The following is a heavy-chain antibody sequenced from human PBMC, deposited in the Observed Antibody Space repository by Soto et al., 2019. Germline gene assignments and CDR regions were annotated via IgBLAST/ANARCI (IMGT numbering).Heavy chain of an antibody. J-gene: IGHJ4*02. CDR3: ARRSSSWYFDY. Sequence: PGGSLRLSCAASGFTFSNYAMNWVRQAPGKGLEWVSAISGSGDSTYYADSVKGRFTISRDNSKNTLYLQMNSLRAEDTAVYYCARRSSSWYFDYWGQGTQVTVSS. CDR1: GFTFSNYA. D-gene: IGHD6-13*01. CDR2: ISGSGDST. V-gene: IGHV3-23*01.